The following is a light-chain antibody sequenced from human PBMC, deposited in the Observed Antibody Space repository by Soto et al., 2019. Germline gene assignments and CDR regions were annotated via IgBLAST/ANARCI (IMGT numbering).Light chain of an antibody. V-gene: IGKV3-15*01. Sequence: VMTQSPATLSVSPGERSTLSCTSSQSINSNLAWYQQRPGQAPRLLIYGASTRATGIPARFSGSGSGTEFTLTISSLQSEDFAVYYCQQYRDSRTFGQGTKVDIK. CDR2: GAS. J-gene: IGKJ1*01. CDR3: QQYRDSRT. CDR1: QSINSN.